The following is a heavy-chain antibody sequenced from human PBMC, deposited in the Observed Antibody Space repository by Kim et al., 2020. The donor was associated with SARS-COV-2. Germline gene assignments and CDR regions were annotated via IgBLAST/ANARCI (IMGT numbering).Heavy chain of an antibody. CDR3: AREGAPYFFDY. CDR1: KSTFSGYA. J-gene: IGHJ4*02. CDR2: ISHDGNNR. V-gene: IGHV3-30*14. D-gene: IGHD3-16*01. Sequence: GGSLRLSCEAPKSTFSGYAMHWVRLAPGKGLEWVAAISHDGNNRHYSDSVKGRFTISRDNSKNTLYLQVNSLKADDTAMFHCAREGAPYFFDYGGPGTPVTVAS.